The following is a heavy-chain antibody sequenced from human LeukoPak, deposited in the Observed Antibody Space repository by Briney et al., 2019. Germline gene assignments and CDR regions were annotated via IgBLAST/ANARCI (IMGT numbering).Heavy chain of an antibody. CDR3: ARVGETYCSSTSCIYYYGMGV. CDR1: GFTFSSYG. J-gene: IGHJ6*02. Sequence: PGRSLRLSCAASGFTFSSYGMHWVRQAPGKGLEWVAVIWYDGSNKYYADSVKGRFTISRDNSKNTLYLQMNSLRAEDTAVYYCARVGETYCSSTSCIYYYGMGVWGQGTTVTVSS. CDR2: IWYDGSNK. V-gene: IGHV3-33*01. D-gene: IGHD2-2*01.